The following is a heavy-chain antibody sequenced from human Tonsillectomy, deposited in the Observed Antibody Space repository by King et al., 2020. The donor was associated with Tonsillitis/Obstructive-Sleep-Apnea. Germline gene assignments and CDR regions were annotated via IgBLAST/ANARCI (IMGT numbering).Heavy chain of an antibody. Sequence: QLQESGPGLVKPSETLSLTCIVSGGSISSGNYYWGWIRQTPGKGLEWIGSTSYVGSTNYSPSLKSRVTIDVDVSKNQFSLRLTSLTAADAGVYYCARPLPWSGGYFRAFDVWGQGTMVTVSS. CDR1: GGSISSGNYY. CDR2: TSYVGST. J-gene: IGHJ3*01. CDR3: ARPLPWSGGYFRAFDV. D-gene: IGHD3-3*01. V-gene: IGHV4-39*01.